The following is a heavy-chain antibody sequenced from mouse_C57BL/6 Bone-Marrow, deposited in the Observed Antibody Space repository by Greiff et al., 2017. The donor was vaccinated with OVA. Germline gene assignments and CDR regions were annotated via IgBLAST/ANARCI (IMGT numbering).Heavy chain of an antibody. D-gene: IGHD4-1*01. CDR1: GYTFTSYW. J-gene: IGHJ2*01. Sequence: QVQLQQPGAELVKPGASVKLSCKASGYTFTSYWMQWVNQRPGQGLEWIGEIDPSDSYNNYDQKFKGKATLTVDTSSSTAYMQLSSLTSEDSAVYYCARSRLGRGDYWGQGTTLTVSS. V-gene: IGHV1-50*01. CDR3: ARSRLGRGDY. CDR2: IDPSDSYN.